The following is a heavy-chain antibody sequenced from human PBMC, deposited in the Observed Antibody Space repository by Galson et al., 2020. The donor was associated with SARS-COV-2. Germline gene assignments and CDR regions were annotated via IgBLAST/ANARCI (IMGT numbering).Heavy chain of an antibody. Sequence: GGSLRLSCVGSGFTFSSYAMHWVRQAPGKGLEWVAVISYDGNNKYYADSVKGRFTISRDNSKNTLYLQMNSLRAEDTAVYYCARVIAAAGTEYFDYWGQGTLVTVSS. V-gene: IGHV3-30*04. D-gene: IGHD6-13*01. J-gene: IGHJ4*02. CDR2: ISYDGNNK. CDR3: ARVIAAAGTEYFDY. CDR1: GFTFSSYA.